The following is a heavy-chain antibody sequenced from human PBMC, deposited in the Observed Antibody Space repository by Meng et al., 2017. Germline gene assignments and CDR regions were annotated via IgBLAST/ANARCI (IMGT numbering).Heavy chain of an antibody. CDR2: ISGDGSIT. Sequence: VESGGCVVQPGRSLRLCCAASGFTFNNYWMHWFRQVPGKGLVWASRISGDGSITNYADSVKGRFTISRDNAKNTLYLQMNSLRPEDTAVYYCLDEAPRSDYWGQGSLVTVSS. V-gene: IGHV3-74*02. D-gene: IGHD1-1*01. CDR3: LDEAPRSDY. CDR1: GFTFNNYW. J-gene: IGHJ4*02.